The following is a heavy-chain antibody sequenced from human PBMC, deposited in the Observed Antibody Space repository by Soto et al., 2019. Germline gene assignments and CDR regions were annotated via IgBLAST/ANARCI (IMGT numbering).Heavy chain of an antibody. D-gene: IGHD3-10*01. J-gene: IGHJ6*02. CDR1: GYTFTGYY. Sequence: ASVKVSCKASGYTFTGYYMHWVRQAPGQGLEWMGWINPNSGGTNYAQKFQGWVTMTRDTSISTAYMELSRLRSHDTAVYYCARGWGPRGYYGMDVWGQGTTVTVSS. V-gene: IGHV1-2*04. CDR2: INPNSGGT. CDR3: ARGWGPRGYYGMDV.